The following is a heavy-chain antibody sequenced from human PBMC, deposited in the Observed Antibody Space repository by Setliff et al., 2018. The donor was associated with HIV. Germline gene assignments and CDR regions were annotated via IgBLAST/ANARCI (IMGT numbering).Heavy chain of an antibody. CDR2: INPSGGSS. Sequence: ASVKVSCKASGYTFTSYYMNWVRQAPGQGLEWMGIINPSGGSSTYAQKFQGRVAMTRDTSTSTVYMELSSLRSEDMAVYYCARDRVRITIFGANDASDIWGQGTMVTVSS. V-gene: IGHV1-46*01. CDR1: GYTFTSYY. CDR3: ARDRVRITIFGANDASDI. J-gene: IGHJ3*02. D-gene: IGHD3-3*01.